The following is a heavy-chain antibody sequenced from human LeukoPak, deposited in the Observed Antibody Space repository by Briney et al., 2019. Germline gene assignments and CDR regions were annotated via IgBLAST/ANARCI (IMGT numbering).Heavy chain of an antibody. Sequence: ASVRVSCKTSGYSFTDYYIHWVRQAPGQGLEWMGWINTKSGRTSSARKFQGRVAMTRDPSITTVYMDMAWLTSDDTAIYFCARADFIDAGPYLIGPWGQGTLVTVSS. CDR2: INTKSGRT. CDR3: ARADFIDAGPYLIGP. V-gene: IGHV1-2*02. CDR1: GYSFTDYY. J-gene: IGHJ5*02. D-gene: IGHD3-3*01.